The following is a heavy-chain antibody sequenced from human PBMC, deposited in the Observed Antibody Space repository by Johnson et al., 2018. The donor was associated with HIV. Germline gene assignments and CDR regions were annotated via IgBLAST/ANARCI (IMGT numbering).Heavy chain of an antibody. CDR3: ARDLIISTNWGGYCHRAFDI. CDR1: GFAFSIYA. CDR2: ISGSGGST. J-gene: IGHJ3*02. D-gene: IGHD2-21*01. V-gene: IGHV3-23*04. Sequence: VQLVESGGGLVQPGGSRRLSCEASGFAFSIYAMTWVRHAPGKGLEWVSTISGSGGSTYYADSVKGRFTISRDNSKNTLYLQMNSLRPEDTAVYYLARDLIISTNWGGYCHRAFDIWGQGTMVTVSS.